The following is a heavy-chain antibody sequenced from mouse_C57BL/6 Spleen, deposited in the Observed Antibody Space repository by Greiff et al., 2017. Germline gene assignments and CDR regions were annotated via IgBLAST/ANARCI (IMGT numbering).Heavy chain of an antibody. D-gene: IGHD2-5*01. J-gene: IGHJ4*01. CDR1: GFTFSDYY. Sequence: EVMLVESEGGLVQPGSSMKLSCTASGFTFSDYYMAWVRQVPEKGLEWVANINYDGSSTYYLDSLKSRFIISRDNAKNILYLQMSSLKSEDTATYYCARGPSYYSNYAYAMDYWGQGTSVTVSS. CDR2: INYDGSST. V-gene: IGHV5-16*01. CDR3: ARGPSYYSNYAYAMDY.